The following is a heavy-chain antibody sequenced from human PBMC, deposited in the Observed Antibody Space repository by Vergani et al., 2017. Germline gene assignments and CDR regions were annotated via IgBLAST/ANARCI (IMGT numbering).Heavy chain of an antibody. CDR1: GYTFTDYF. Sequence: QVQLVQSGAEVKKPGASVKVSCKASGYTFTDYFMHWVRQAPGQGLEWMGWINPNSGGTNYAQKFQGRVTMTRDTSINTAYMELSNLSSDDTAVYYCARVGTSCNRVYFDYWGQGTLVTVSS. CDR3: ARVGTSCNRVYFDY. D-gene: IGHD2-2*01. J-gene: IGHJ4*02. CDR2: INPNSGGT. V-gene: IGHV1-2*02.